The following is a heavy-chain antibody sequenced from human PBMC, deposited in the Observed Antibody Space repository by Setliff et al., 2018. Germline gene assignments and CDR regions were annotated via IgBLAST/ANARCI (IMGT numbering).Heavy chain of an antibody. Sequence: GASVKVSCKASGYTFSTYGIAWVRQAPGQGLEWMGWISPYNGYIIYAHKFQGRVTMTTDTSTGTADMELRNLRSDDTAVYYCTRAHLPGSGSYFGFDYWGQGTLVTVSS. J-gene: IGHJ4*02. CDR2: ISPYNGYI. D-gene: IGHD1-26*01. V-gene: IGHV1-18*01. CDR3: TRAHLPGSGSYFGFDY. CDR1: GYTFSTYG.